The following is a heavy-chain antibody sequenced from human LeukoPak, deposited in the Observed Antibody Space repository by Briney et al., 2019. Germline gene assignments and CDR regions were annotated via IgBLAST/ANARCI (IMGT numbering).Heavy chain of an antibody. CDR1: GFTVSSNY. J-gene: IGHJ4*02. CDR3: ARGLAAAGLYFDY. D-gene: IGHD6-13*01. Sequence: GGSLRLSCAASGFTVSSNYMTWVRQAAGEGLELVSVVYTGGSTYSADSVKGRFTISRGNSKNTLYLQMNSLRAEDTAVYYCARGLAAAGLYFDYWGQGTLVTVSS. V-gene: IGHV3-53*01. CDR2: VYTGGST.